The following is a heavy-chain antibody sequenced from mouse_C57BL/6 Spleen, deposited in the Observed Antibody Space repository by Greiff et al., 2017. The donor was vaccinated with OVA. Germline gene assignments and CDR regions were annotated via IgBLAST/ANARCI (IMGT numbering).Heavy chain of an antibody. Sequence: VQLVESGAELVKPGASVKISCKASGYAFSSYWMNWVKQRPGKGLEWIGQIYPGDGDTNYNGKFKGKATLTADKSSSTAYMQLSSLTSEDSAVYFCARVGSSYWYFDVWGTGTTVTVSS. V-gene: IGHV1-80*01. D-gene: IGHD1-1*01. CDR2: IYPGDGDT. CDR3: ARVGSSYWYFDV. J-gene: IGHJ1*03. CDR1: GYAFSSYW.